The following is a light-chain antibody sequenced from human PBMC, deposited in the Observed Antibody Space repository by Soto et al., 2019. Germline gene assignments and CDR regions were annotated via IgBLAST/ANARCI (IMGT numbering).Light chain of an antibody. CDR3: QQYGSSPP. J-gene: IGKJ4*01. V-gene: IGKV3-20*01. Sequence: IVLTQSPGTLSLSPGERATLSCRASQSVSSSYLAWYQQKPGQAPRLLIYGASSRATGIPDRFIGSGSGTDFTLIISRMEPEDFAVYYCQQYGSSPPFGGGTKVDIK. CDR2: GAS. CDR1: QSVSSSY.